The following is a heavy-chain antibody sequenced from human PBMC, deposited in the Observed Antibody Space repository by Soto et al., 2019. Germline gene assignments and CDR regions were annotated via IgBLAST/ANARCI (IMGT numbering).Heavy chain of an antibody. CDR2: ITASGYSA. D-gene: IGHD3-16*01. CDR3: AKGDLLWDPFDF. V-gene: IGHV3-23*01. CDR1: GLAFSNYA. Sequence: EAQLLESGGGLVQPGGSLRLSCAASGLAFSNYAMTWVRQALGKGLEWVSIITASGYSAYYGGAVKGRFTTSRDNSRSTLYLQMNGLRADDTDVYYCAKGDLLWDPFDFWGQGTLVTVSS. J-gene: IGHJ4*02.